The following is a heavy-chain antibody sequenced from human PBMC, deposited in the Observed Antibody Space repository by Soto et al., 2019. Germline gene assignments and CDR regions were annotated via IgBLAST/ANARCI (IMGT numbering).Heavy chain of an antibody. V-gene: IGHV3-53*01. CDR1: GFTVSSNY. D-gene: IGHD6-13*01. CDR2: IYSGGST. Sequence: PGGSLRLSCAASGFTVSSNYMSWVRQAPGKGLEWVSVIYSGGSTYYADSVKGRFTISRDNSKNTLYLQMNSLRAEDTAVYYCARTVVSPIAAAGGIDAFDIWGQGTMVTVSS. J-gene: IGHJ3*02. CDR3: ARTVVSPIAAAGGIDAFDI.